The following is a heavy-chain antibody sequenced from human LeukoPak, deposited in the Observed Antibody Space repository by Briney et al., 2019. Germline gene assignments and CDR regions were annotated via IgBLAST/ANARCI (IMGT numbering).Heavy chain of an antibody. CDR3: ARVVSGYDYNFDY. CDR1: GGSISSYY. Sequence: SETLSLTCTVSGGSISSYYWSWIRQPPGKGLEWIGYIYYSGSTNYNPFLKSRVTISVDTSKNQFSLKLSSVTAADTAVYYCARVVSGYDYNFDYWGQGTLVTVSS. J-gene: IGHJ4*02. CDR2: IYYSGST. D-gene: IGHD5-12*01. V-gene: IGHV4-59*08.